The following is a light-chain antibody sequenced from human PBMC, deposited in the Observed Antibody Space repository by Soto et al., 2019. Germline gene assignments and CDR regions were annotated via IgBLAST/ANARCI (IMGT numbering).Light chain of an antibody. CDR3: QYYGSSPWT. Sequence: DIVFTQAPGTLSLSPGERATLSCRASQSVGSYLAWYRQIPGQAPRLLIYTTSNRATDIPDRFSGSGSGTDFTLTISRLEPEDFAVYYCQYYGSSPWTFGQGTKVEIK. J-gene: IGKJ1*01. CDR2: TTS. V-gene: IGKV3-20*01. CDR1: QSVGSY.